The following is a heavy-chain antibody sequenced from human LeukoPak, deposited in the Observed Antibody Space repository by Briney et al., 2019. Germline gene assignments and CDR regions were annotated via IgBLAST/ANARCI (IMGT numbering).Heavy chain of an antibody. J-gene: IGHJ4*02. V-gene: IGHV4-59*01. CDR3: ARAPNVELGYFDY. CDR2: IYYSGST. Sequence: SSETLSLTCTVSGGSICSYYWSWIRQPPGKGLEWIGYIYYSGSTNYNPSLKSRVTISVDTSKNQFSLKLSSVTAADTAVYYCARAPNVELGYFDYWGQGTLVTVSS. D-gene: IGHD6-13*01. CDR1: GGSICSYY.